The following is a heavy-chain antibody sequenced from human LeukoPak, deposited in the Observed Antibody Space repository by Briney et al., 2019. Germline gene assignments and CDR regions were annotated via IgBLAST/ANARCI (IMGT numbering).Heavy chain of an antibody. Sequence: GGSLRLSCAASGFTFSSYATSWVRQAPGKGLEWVSAISGSGGSTYYADSVKGRFTISRDNSKNTLYLQMNSLRAEDTAVYYCAKGGSGRITMIVVVINYFDHWGQRTLVTVSS. V-gene: IGHV3-23*01. D-gene: IGHD3-22*01. CDR3: AKGGSGRITMIVVVINYFDH. CDR1: GFTFSSYA. CDR2: ISGSGGST. J-gene: IGHJ4*02.